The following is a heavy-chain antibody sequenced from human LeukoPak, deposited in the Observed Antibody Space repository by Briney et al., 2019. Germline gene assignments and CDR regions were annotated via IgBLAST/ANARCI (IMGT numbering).Heavy chain of an antibody. CDR2: ISGSGGST. Sequence: AGGSLRLSCAASGFTFSSYAMSWVRQAPGKGLEWVSAISGSGGSTYYADSVKGRFTISRDNSKNTLYLQMNSLRAEDTAVYYCAKTYGSGSYYNSLCVYSDCWGQGTLVTVSS. J-gene: IGHJ4*02. V-gene: IGHV3-23*01. D-gene: IGHD3-10*01. CDR3: AKTYGSGSYYNSLCVYSDC. CDR1: GFTFSSYA.